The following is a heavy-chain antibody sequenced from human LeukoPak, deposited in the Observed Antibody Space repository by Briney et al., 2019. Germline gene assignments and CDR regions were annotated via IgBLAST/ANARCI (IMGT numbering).Heavy chain of an antibody. V-gene: IGHV3-53*01. CDR1: GFTVSGNY. Sequence: GGSLRLSCAASGFTVSGNYMSWVRQAPGKGLEWISLIYSGGDTYYPDSVRGRFTISRDNSKNTLYLQMNSLRAEDTAVYYCARGPPACSTNCYGYLDYWGQGTLVTVSS. J-gene: IGHJ4*02. CDR3: ARGPPACSTNCYGYLDY. D-gene: IGHD2-2*01. CDR2: IYSGGDT.